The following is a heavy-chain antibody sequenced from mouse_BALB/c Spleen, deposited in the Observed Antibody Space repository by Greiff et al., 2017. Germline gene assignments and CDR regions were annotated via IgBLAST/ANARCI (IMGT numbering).Heavy chain of an antibody. J-gene: IGHJ2*01. D-gene: IGHD1-1*01. CDR1: GFTFSDYG. CDR2: ISNLAYSI. CDR3: ARNYYGSSLDY. V-gene: IGHV5-15*02. Sequence: EVQLQESGGGLVQPGGSRKLSCAASGFTFSDYGMAWVRQAPGKGPEWVAFISNLAYSIYYADTVTGRFTISRENAKNTLYLEMSSLRSEDTAMYYCARNYYGSSLDYWGQGTTLTVSS.